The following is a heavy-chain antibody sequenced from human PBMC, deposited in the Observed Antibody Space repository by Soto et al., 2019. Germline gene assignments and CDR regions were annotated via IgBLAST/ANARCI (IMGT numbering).Heavy chain of an antibody. V-gene: IGHV1-69*13. CDR2: IIPIFGTA. CDR1: GGTFSSYA. CDR3: GRVRVDKAEGWFDP. D-gene: IGHD5-18*01. J-gene: IGHJ5*02. Sequence: SVKVSCKASGGTFSSYAISWVRQAPGQGLEWMGGIIPIFGTANYAQKFQGRVTITADESTSTAYMELSSLKASDTAMYYCGRVRVDKAEGWFDPWGQGTLVTVSS.